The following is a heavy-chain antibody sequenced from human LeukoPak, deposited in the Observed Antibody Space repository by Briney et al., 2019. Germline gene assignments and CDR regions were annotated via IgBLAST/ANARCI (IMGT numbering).Heavy chain of an antibody. CDR2: FVPDVGET. V-gene: IGHV1-24*01. CDR3: ATSSITMVRGVIRYYYYYYMDV. Sequence: EASVTVSCKVSGYSLTELSMYWVRPAHGKGLEWEGGFVPDVGETIYAQKFQGKVTMPEDTSTDTAYMELSSLRSEDTAVYYCATSSITMVRGVIRYYYYYYMDVWGKGTTVTVSS. D-gene: IGHD3-10*01. J-gene: IGHJ6*03. CDR1: GYSLTELS.